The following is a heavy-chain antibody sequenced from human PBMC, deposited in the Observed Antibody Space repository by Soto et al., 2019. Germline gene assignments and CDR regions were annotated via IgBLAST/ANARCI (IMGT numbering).Heavy chain of an antibody. CDR1: GFTVSSYA. D-gene: IGHD3-16*01. CDR2: ISGSGST. CDR3: AKGLRFTFTTGYYMDV. V-gene: IGHV3-23*01. J-gene: IGHJ6*03. Sequence: EVQLLESGGGLVQPGGSLRLSCAASGFTVSSYAMSWVRQAPGKGLEWVSVISGSGSTYSADSVKGRFTISRDSSKNTVYRQMNSQRAEDTAVYYCAKGLRFTFTTGYYMDVWGRGTTVTVSS.